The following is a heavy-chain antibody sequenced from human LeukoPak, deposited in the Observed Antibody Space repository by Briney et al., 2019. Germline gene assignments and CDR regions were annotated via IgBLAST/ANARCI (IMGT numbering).Heavy chain of an antibody. CDR1: GGTFTSYA. CDR2: MITILGTT. CDR3: VRSYCSSTSCYTRVHNWFSP. D-gene: IGHD2-2*02. Sequence: SSEKLSCKAAGGTFTSYAISWLRQPPGQGLGWMGGMITILGTTNYAQKFQGRVTITTDQSTSTAYRELSSLRSEETAVYYCVRSYCSSTSCYTRVHNWFSPWGRETLVTVSS. V-gene: IGHV1-69*05. J-gene: IGHJ5*02.